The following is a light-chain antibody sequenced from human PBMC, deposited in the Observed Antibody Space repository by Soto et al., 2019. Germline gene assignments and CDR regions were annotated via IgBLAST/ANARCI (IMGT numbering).Light chain of an antibody. J-gene: IGKJ1*01. CDR3: QQYSNWPPWT. Sequence: EIVMTQSPATLAVSPGETATLSCRSSQSLSGNLAWYQQKPGQAPRLLIFRASTRATGVPARFSGSGSGTEFTLTITRLQSEDCAVYYCQQYSNWPPWTFGPGTKVDIK. CDR2: RAS. V-gene: IGKV3-15*01. CDR1: QSLSGN.